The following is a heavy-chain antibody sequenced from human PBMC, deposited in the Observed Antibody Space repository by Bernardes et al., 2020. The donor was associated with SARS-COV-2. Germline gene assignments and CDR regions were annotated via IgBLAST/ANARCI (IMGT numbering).Heavy chain of an antibody. CDR2: ISNDGTTK. Sequence: GGSLRLSCAASGFTFSNYAMHWVRQAPGKGLEWVAIISNDGTTKYNADSVKGRFTISRDNSKKTLFLQMNSLTTEDTARYYCAREWGEYTSSLFDYWGQGTLVTVSA. CDR3: AREWGEYTSSLFDY. J-gene: IGHJ4*02. CDR1: GFTFSNYA. D-gene: IGHD3-16*01. V-gene: IGHV3-30-3*01.